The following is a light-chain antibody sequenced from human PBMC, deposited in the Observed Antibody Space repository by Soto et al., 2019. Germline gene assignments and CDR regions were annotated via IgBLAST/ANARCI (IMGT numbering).Light chain of an antibody. J-gene: IGLJ2*01. CDR2: GNS. CDR1: SSNIGAGYD. CDR3: QSYDSGLSVV. V-gene: IGLV1-40*01. Sequence: QSVLTQPPSVSGAPGQRVTISCTGRSSNIGAGYDVHWYQQLPGTAPKLLIYGNSNRPSGVPERFSGSKSGTSASLAITGLRAEDEADYYCQSYDSGLSVVFGGGTKLTV.